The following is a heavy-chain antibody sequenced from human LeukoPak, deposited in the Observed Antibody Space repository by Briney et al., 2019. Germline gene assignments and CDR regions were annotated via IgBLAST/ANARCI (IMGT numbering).Heavy chain of an antibody. V-gene: IGHV3-23*01. CDR1: CFHHQCYA. CDR2: ISDSGDYT. J-gene: IGHJ4*02. D-gene: IGHD2-8*01. CDR3: AKDTSIGKYCTNGVCSPFDY. Sequence: GGSLRLSCTRSCFHHQCYALRGLRQAPGQGLEWVSVISDSGDYTSYADSVRGRFTISRDNSRNTLYLQMISLRPEDTAVYYSAKDTSIGKYCTNGVCSPFDYWGQGTLVTVSS.